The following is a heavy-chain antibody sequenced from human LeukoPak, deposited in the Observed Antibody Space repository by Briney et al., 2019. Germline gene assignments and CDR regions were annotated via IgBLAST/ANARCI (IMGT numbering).Heavy chain of an antibody. V-gene: IGHV3-48*04. D-gene: IGHD2-21*01. CDR1: GFTFSSYS. Sequence: PGGSLRLSCAASGFTFSSYSMNWVRQAPGKGLEWVSYISSGGSTTYYAGSVKGRFTVSRDNAKNSLYLQMNSLRAEDTAVYYCAREHMGYDYWGQGTLVTVSS. CDR3: AREHMGYDY. CDR2: ISSGGSTT. J-gene: IGHJ4*02.